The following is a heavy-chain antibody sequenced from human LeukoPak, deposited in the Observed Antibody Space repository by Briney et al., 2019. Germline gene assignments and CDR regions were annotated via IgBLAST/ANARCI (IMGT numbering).Heavy chain of an antibody. V-gene: IGHV4-34*01. CDR3: ARGYCSGYSCSGDDPFDV. CDR1: GGSFSGYF. J-gene: IGHJ3*01. Sequence: KSSETLSLTCAVYGGSFSGYFWGWIRQPPGKGLEWIETIYYSGSTYYNPSLKSRVTISVDTSKNQFSLRLSSVTAADTAVYYCARGYCSGYSCSGDDPFDVWGQGTMVTVSS. D-gene: IGHD2-15*01. CDR2: IYYSGST.